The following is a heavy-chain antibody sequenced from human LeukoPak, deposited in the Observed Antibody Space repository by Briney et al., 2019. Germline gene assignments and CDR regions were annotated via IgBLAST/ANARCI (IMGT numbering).Heavy chain of an antibody. V-gene: IGHV5-51*01. J-gene: IGHJ4*01. D-gene: IGHD4-11*01. CDR1: GYSFTSYW. Sequence: PGGSLRLSCTGFGYSFTSYWIGWVRQVPGKGLEWMGIIYPGDSDTRYSPSFQGQVTISAGKSISTAYLQWSSLKASDTAMYYCARQTDYRFDYWGQGTLVIVSS. CDR2: IYPGDSDT. CDR3: ARQTDYRFDY.